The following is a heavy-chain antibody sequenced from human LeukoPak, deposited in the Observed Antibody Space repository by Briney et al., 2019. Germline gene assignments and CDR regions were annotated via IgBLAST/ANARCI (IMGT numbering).Heavy chain of an antibody. CDR1: GFTFSSYA. J-gene: IGHJ4*02. D-gene: IGHD2-8*01. Sequence: GGSLRLSCAASGFTFSSYAMTCVRQAPGKGLEWVSSISDSGHSTHYADSVKGRFTISRDNSKNTLYLQMNALRAEDTAVYYCGKGLNGAYDYWGQGALVTVSS. V-gene: IGHV3-23*01. CDR2: ISDSGHST. CDR3: GKGLNGAYDY.